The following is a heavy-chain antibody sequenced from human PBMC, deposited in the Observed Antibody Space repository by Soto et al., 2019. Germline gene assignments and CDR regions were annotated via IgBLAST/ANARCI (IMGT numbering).Heavy chain of an antibody. D-gene: IGHD3-3*01. V-gene: IGHV3-23*01. Sequence: GGSLRLSCAASGFTFSSNAMSWVRQAPGKGLEWVSAIGSSGDSTYYADSVKGRFTISRDNSKNTLYLQMNSLRAEDTAVYYCAPWSGEYYFNYWGQGTLVTVSS. CDR2: IGSSGDST. CDR1: GFTFSSNA. CDR3: APWSGEYYFNY. J-gene: IGHJ4*01.